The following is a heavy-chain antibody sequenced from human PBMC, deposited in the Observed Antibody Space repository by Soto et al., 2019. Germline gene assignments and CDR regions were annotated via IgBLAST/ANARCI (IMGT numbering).Heavy chain of an antibody. D-gene: IGHD3-3*01. CDR1: GDTFTSYC. Sequence: ASVKVACKASGDTFTSYCISWVRQAPGQGLEWMGWISAYNGNTNYAQKLQGRVTMTTDTSTSTAYMELRSLRSDDTAVYYCARANYDFWSGYSWASPRDYYYGMVVWGQGTTVTVSS. V-gene: IGHV1-18*01. CDR3: ARANYDFWSGYSWASPRDYYYGMVV. CDR2: ISAYNGNT. J-gene: IGHJ6*02.